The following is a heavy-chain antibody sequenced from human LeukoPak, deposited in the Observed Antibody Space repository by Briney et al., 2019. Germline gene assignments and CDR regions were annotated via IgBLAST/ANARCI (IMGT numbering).Heavy chain of an antibody. CDR2: ISYDGSNK. J-gene: IGHJ6*02. CDR1: GFTFSSYG. V-gene: IGHV3-30*18. Sequence: PGGSLRLSCAASGFTFSSYGMHWVRQAQGKGLEWVAVISYDGSNKYYAGSVKGRFTISRDNSKNTLYLQMNSLRAEDTAVYYCAKDSYGMDVWGQGTTVTVSS. CDR3: AKDSYGMDV.